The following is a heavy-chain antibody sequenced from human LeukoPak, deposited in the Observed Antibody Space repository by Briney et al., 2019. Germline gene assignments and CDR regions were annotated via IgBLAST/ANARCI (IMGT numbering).Heavy chain of an antibody. CDR1: SGSIYSSAYY. D-gene: IGHD3-22*01. CDR3: ARGRQEVSMIVVVMTAVSYYLDV. J-gene: IGHJ6*03. CDR2: INPSGRI. Sequence: SETLSLTCNVSSGSIYSSAYYWGWVRQPPGKGLEWIGEINPSGRISYNPSLKSRLTISVDASKNQFSLNLRSLTAADTAVYYCARGRQEVSMIVVVMTAVSYYLDVWGKGTSVTVS. V-gene: IGHV4-39*07.